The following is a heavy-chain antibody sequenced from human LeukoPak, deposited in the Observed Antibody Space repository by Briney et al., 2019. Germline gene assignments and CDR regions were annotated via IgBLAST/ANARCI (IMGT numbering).Heavy chain of an antibody. V-gene: IGHV3-30*02. CDR1: GFTFSSYG. J-gene: IGHJ6*03. Sequence: GGSLRLSCAASGFTFSSYGMHWVRQAPGKGLEWVAFIRYDGSNKYYADSVRGRFTISRDNSKNTLYLQMNSLRAEDTAVYYCAKDGGGYYPSYYYYMDVWGKGTTVTISS. CDR2: IRYDGSNK. D-gene: IGHD3-22*01. CDR3: AKDGGGYYPSYYYYMDV.